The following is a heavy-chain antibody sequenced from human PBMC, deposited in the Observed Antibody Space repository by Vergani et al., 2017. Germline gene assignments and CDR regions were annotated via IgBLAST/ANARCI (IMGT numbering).Heavy chain of an antibody. CDR1: GFTSSYYG. Sequence: QVHLVESGGGVVQPGRSLRLSCVVSGFTSSYYGMHWVRQAPGKGLEWVAVISYDGTQKYYADSVKGRFTISRDNSKSTLYLQMNSLRTEDTAVYYCAKETTVTSFADYWGQGTLVTVSS. J-gene: IGHJ4*02. D-gene: IGHD4-17*01. CDR3: AKETTVTSFADY. V-gene: IGHV3-30*18. CDR2: ISYDGTQK.